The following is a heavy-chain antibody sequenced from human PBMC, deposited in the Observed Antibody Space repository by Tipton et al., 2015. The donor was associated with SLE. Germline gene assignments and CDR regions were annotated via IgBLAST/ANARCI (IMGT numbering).Heavy chain of an antibody. CDR2: INHSGST. D-gene: IGHD3-10*01. V-gene: IGHV4-34*01. CDR3: ARGLMVRGVKVDY. Sequence: TLSLTCAVYGGSFSGYYWSWIRQPPGKGLEWIGEINHSGSTNYNPSLKSRVTISVDTSKNQFSLKLSSVTAADTAVYYCARGLMVRGVKVDYWGQGNLVTVSS. CDR1: GGSFSGYY. J-gene: IGHJ4*02.